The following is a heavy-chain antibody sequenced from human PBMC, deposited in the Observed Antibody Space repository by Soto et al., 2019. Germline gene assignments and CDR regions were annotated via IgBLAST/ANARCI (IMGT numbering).Heavy chain of an antibody. J-gene: IGHJ3*02. D-gene: IGHD3-10*01. CDR2: IKQDGSEK. CDR3: ARDRTYYYGSGDAFDI. CDR1: GFTFSSYW. Sequence: ESGGGLVQPGGSLRLSCAASGFTFSSYWMSWVRQAPGKGLEWVANIKQDGSEKYYVDSVKGRFTISRDNAKNSLYLQMNSLRAEDTAVYYCARDRTYYYGSGDAFDIWGQGTMVTVSS. V-gene: IGHV3-7*01.